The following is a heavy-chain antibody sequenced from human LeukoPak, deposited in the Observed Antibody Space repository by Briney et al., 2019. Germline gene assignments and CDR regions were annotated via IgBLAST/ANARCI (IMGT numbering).Heavy chain of an antibody. CDR3: ARLDGNWNYFDY. CDR2: IHYSGST. V-gene: IGHV4-59*08. Sequence: PSETLSLTCSVSGASITTYYWSCIRQPPGKGLEWIAYIHYSGSTSYNPSLKSRLTVSLDTSKNQFSLKLSSVTAADTAVYHCARLDGNWNYFDYWGQGTLVTVSS. J-gene: IGHJ4*02. D-gene: IGHD1-20*01. CDR1: GASITTYY.